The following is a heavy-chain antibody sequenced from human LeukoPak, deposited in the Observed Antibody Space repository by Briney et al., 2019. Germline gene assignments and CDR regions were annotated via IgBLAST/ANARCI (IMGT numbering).Heavy chain of an antibody. Sequence: ASVKVSCKTSGGTFTSYAITGVRQAPGQGLEWLGKIIPISGTTNYAQKFQGRVTFTAYESTSTAYMELSSLRSEDTALYYCARKLRLGGNWFDPWGQGTLVTVSS. CDR2: IIPISGTT. CDR1: GGTFTSYA. D-gene: IGHD1-26*01. V-gene: IGHV1-69*13. J-gene: IGHJ5*02. CDR3: ARKLRLGGNWFDP.